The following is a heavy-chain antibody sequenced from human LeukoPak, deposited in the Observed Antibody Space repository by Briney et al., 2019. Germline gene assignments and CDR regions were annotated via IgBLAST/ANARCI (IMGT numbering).Heavy chain of an antibody. V-gene: IGHV3-30*02. Sequence: GGSLRLSCAASGFTFRSYAMHWVRQAPGKGLEWVAFIRYDGSNKYYVDSVKGRFTISRDNSKNTLYLQMNSLRAEDTAVYYCAKPSLYYYDTSGYYRYWYFDLWGRGTLVTVSS. CDR3: AKPSLYYYDTSGYYRYWYFDL. CDR1: GFTFRSYA. D-gene: IGHD3-22*01. J-gene: IGHJ2*01. CDR2: IRYDGSNK.